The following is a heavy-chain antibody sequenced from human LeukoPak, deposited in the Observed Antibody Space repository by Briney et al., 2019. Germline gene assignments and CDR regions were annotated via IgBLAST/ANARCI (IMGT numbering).Heavy chain of an antibody. CDR3: ARDREAGYPDY. V-gene: IGHV3-7*01. CDR1: GFTFSSYW. Sequence: GRSLRLSCAASGFTFSSYWMSWVRQAPGKGLEWVANIKQDGSEKYYVDSVKGRFTISRDNAKNSLYLQMNSLRAEDTAVYYCARDREAGYPDYWGQGTLVTVSS. J-gene: IGHJ4*02. CDR2: IKQDGSEK. D-gene: IGHD5-18*01.